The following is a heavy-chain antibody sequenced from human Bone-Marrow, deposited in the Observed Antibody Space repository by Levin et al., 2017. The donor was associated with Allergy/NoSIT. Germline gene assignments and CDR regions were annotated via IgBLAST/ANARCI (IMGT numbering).Heavy chain of an antibody. J-gene: IGHJ4*02. CDR2: IYYTGIT. CDR1: GGSISKYY. CDR3: ARLSSGYYSYFDY. Sequence: SETLSLTCTVSGGSISKYYWSWIRQPPGKGLEYIGYIYYTGITNYNPSLKSRVTISVDTSQNQFSLKLTSVTAADTAVYYCARLSSGYYSYFDYWGQGSLVTVSS. V-gene: IGHV4-59*08. D-gene: IGHD3-22*01.